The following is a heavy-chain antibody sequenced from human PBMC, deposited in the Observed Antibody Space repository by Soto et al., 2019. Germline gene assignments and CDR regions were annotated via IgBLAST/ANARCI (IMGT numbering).Heavy chain of an antibody. V-gene: IGHV3-30-3*01. CDR1: GFTFSSYA. CDR3: ARQPGYDFWSGYYFDY. CDR2: ISYDGSNK. J-gene: IGHJ4*02. Sequence: GGSLRLSCAASGFTFSSYAMHWVRQAPGKGLEWVAVISYDGSNKYYADSVKGRFTISRDNSKNTLYLQMNSLRAEDTAVYYCARQPGYDFWSGYYFDYWGQGTLVTVSS. D-gene: IGHD3-3*01.